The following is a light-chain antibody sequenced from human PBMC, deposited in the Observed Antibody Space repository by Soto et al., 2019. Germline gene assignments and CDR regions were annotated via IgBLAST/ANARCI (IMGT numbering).Light chain of an antibody. J-gene: IGKJ1*01. CDR1: QSVSSTY. Sequence: EIVLTQSPDTLSLFPGERATLSCRASQSVSSTYLAWYQQKPGQAPRPLISAASSRATDTPDRFSGSGSGTDFTLTISRLEPEDFAVYYCQQYGSSRWTFGQGTKVEIK. V-gene: IGKV3-20*01. CDR3: QQYGSSRWT. CDR2: AAS.